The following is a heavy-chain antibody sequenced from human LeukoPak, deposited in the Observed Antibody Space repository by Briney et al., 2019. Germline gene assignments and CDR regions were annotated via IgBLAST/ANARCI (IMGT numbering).Heavy chain of an antibody. CDR1: GFSFNESY. Sequence: GGSLRLSCAASGFSFNESYMTWIRQAPGKGLEWVAYISGRSYSMYHADSVKGRFNISRDNSLNSLFLHMSSLRVDVTAVYYCVRGKRRFDYWGQGTLVTVSS. J-gene: IGHJ4*02. V-gene: IGHV3-11*01. CDR2: ISGRSYSM. CDR3: VRGKRRFDY.